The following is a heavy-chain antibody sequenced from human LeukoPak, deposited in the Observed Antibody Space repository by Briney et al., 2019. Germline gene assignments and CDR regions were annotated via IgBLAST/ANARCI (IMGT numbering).Heavy chain of an antibody. D-gene: IGHD2-2*01. CDR2: IYYSGST. J-gene: IGHJ4*02. CDR1: GVSISSSNYY. Sequence: SETLSLTCTVSGVSISSSNYYWGWIRQPPGKGLEWIGSIYYSGSTYYNPSLKSRVTMSVDTSKKQLSLKLSSVTAADTAVYYCARAKGYCSSTSCRIFDYWGQGTLVTVSS. CDR3: ARAKGYCSSTSCRIFDY. V-gene: IGHV4-39*01.